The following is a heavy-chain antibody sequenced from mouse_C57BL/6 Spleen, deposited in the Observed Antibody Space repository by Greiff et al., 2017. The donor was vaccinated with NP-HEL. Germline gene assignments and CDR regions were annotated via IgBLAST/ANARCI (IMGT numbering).Heavy chain of an antibody. CDR2: TNPTNGRT. CDR1: GYTFTSYW. J-gene: IGHJ2*01. D-gene: IGHD1-1*01. Sequence: VKLMESGAELVKAGASVKMSCKASGYTFTSYWMHWVKQRLGQGLEWFAETNPTNGRTYYNEKFKSKATLTVDKSSSTAYMLLSGPTFEDSAVYYCARIKKIVATYFDYWGQGTTLIVSS. V-gene: IGHV1S81*02. CDR3: ARIKKIVATYFDY.